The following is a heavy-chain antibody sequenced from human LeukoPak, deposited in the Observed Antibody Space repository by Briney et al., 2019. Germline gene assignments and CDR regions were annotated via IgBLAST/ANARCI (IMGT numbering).Heavy chain of an antibody. Sequence: ASVKVSCKASGYTFTSYDINWVRQATGQGLEWMGWMNPNSGNTGYAQKFQGRVTITADESTSTAYMELSSLRSEDTAVYYCARGSSSWYYGSRFDYWGQGTLVTVSS. CDR1: GYTFTSYD. J-gene: IGHJ4*02. V-gene: IGHV1-8*01. D-gene: IGHD6-13*01. CDR3: ARGSSSWYYGSRFDY. CDR2: MNPNSGNT.